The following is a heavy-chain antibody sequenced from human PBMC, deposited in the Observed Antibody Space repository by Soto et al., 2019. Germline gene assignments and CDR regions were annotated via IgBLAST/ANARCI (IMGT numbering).Heavy chain of an antibody. CDR1: GGSVSSGGYY. Sequence: LPLTCTVSGGSVSSGGYYWSWIRKHPGKGLEWIGYIYYSGSTYYNPSLKSRVTISVDTSKNQFSLKLSSVTAADTAVYYCARSSDYDILPGYYSPWFDPWGQGTLVTVSS. CDR3: ARSSDYDILPGYYSPWFDP. D-gene: IGHD3-9*01. CDR2: IYYSGST. J-gene: IGHJ5*02. V-gene: IGHV4-31*03.